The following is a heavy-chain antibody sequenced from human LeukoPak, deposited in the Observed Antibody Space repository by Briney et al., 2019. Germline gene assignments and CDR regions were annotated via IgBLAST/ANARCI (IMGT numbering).Heavy chain of an antibody. Sequence: SETLSLTCNVSGGSISSSSYYWGWIRQPPGKGLEWIGSIYYSGNTYYNPSLKSRVTISVDTSKNQFSLKLSSVTAADTAVYYCARGHVVVVTAIHLSMGGYFDYWGQGTLVTVSS. J-gene: IGHJ4*02. V-gene: IGHV4-39*07. CDR2: IYYSGNT. CDR3: ARGHVVVVTAIHLSMGGYFDY. CDR1: GGSISSSSYY. D-gene: IGHD2-21*02.